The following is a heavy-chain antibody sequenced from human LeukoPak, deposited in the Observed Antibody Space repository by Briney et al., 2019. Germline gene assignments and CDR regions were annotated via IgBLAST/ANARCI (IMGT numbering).Heavy chain of an antibody. Sequence: PSETLSLTCTVSGGSISSGGYYWSWIRQHPGTGLEFSGYIFYSGTTYYNPSLKSRVYLSLDTSLNQVSLKVISVPAAATAVYYCARYGAPFDSWGQGTLVTVSS. D-gene: IGHD4-17*01. J-gene: IGHJ4*02. CDR2: IFYSGTT. CDR1: GGSISSGGYY. CDR3: ARYGAPFDS. V-gene: IGHV4-31*03.